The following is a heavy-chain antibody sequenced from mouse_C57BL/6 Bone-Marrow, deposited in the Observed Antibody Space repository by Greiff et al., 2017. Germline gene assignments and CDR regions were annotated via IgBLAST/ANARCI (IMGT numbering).Heavy chain of an antibody. J-gene: IGHJ3*01. CDR1: GFNIKDYY. CDR3: ASDGPWFAY. CDR2: IEPEDGGT. Sequence: EVLLQQSGAELVQPGASVKLSCTASGFNIKDYYMHWVKQRTEQGLEWIGRIEPEDGGTKYAPKFPGKGTITADTASTTAYLQLSSLTSEDTAVYYCASDGPWFAYWGQGTLVTVSA. V-gene: IGHV14-2*01.